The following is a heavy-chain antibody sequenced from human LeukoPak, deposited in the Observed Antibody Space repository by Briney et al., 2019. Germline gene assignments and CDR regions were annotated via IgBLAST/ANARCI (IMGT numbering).Heavy chain of an antibody. Sequence: ASVKVSCKASGYTFTSYGISWVRQAPGQGLEWMGWISAYNGNTNYAQKLQGRVTMTTDTSTSTAYMELRSLRSDDTAVYYCARDFDGIDSSGYYYWGQGTLVTVSS. J-gene: IGHJ4*02. CDR1: GYTFTSYG. V-gene: IGHV1-18*01. CDR2: ISAYNGNT. D-gene: IGHD3-22*01. CDR3: ARDFDGIDSSGYYY.